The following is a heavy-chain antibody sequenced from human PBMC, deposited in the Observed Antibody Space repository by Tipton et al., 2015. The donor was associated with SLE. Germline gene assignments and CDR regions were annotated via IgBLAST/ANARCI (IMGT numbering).Heavy chain of an antibody. Sequence: TLSLTCTVSGGSISGYYWHWIRQPPGQGLEYIGYIYYSGSTYFNPSLKSRVTISVDTSKNQFSLKLSSVTAADTAVYYCARVPALYYYYMDVWGKGTTVTVSS. D-gene: IGHD2-2*01. CDR3: ARVPALYYYYMDV. CDR1: GGSISGYY. V-gene: IGHV4-59*01. J-gene: IGHJ6*03. CDR2: IYYSGST.